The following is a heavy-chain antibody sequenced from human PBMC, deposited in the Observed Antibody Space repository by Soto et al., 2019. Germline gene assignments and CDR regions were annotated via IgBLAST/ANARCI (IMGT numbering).Heavy chain of an antibody. Sequence: SWAASGFTFSSYAMSWVRQAPGKGLEWVSAISGSGGSTYYADSVKGRFTISRDNAKNSLYLQMKSLRAEDTAVYYCARDRIVVVPAAISSAYYYYGMDVWGQGTPVTVSS. J-gene: IGHJ6*02. D-gene: IGHD2-2*02. CDR3: ARDRIVVVPAAISSAYYYYGMDV. CDR1: GFTFSSYA. CDR2: ISGSGGST. V-gene: IGHV3-23*01.